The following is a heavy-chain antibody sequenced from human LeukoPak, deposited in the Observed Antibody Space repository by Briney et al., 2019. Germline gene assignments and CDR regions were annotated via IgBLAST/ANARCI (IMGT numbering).Heavy chain of an antibody. D-gene: IGHD6-19*01. CDR1: GFAFSSYA. CDR2: ISYDGSDK. V-gene: IGHV3-30*04. Sequence: PGGSLRLSCAASGFAFSSYAMQWVRQAPGKGLEWVAVISYDGSDKNYADSVKGRFTISRDNSKNTLYPQMNSLRADDTAVYYCARAVYRSGGYYFDYWGQGTLVIVSS. J-gene: IGHJ4*02. CDR3: ARAVYRSGGYYFDY.